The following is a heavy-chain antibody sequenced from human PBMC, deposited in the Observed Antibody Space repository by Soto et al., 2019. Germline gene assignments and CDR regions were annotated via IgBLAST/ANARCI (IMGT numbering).Heavy chain of an antibody. J-gene: IGHJ3*02. CDR3: AKDSYDILTCYSDAFDI. CDR2: ISYDGSNK. D-gene: IGHD3-9*01. CDR1: GFTFSSYG. V-gene: IGHV3-30*18. Sequence: QVQLVESGGGVVQPGRSLRLSCAASGFTFSSYGMHWVRQAPGKGLEWVAVISYDGSNKYYADSVKGRFTISRDNSKNTLYLQMNSLRAEDTAVYYCAKDSYDILTCYSDAFDIWGQGTMVTVSS.